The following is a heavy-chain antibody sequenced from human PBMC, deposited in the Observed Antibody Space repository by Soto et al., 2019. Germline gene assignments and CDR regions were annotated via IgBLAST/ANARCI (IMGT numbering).Heavy chain of an antibody. D-gene: IGHD2-15*01. CDR3: ARTPISYCSGGSCYPYYFDY. Sequence: PSETLSLTCAVYGGSFSGYYWSWIRQPPGKGLEWFGEINHSGSTNYNPSLKSRVTISVDTSKNQFSLKLSSVTAADTAVYYCARTPISYCSGGSCYPYYFDYWGQGTLVTVSS. V-gene: IGHV4-34*01. CDR2: INHSGST. CDR1: GGSFSGYY. J-gene: IGHJ4*02.